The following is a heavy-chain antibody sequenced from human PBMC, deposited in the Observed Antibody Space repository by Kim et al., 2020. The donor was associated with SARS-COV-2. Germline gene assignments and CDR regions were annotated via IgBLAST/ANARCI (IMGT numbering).Heavy chain of an antibody. Sequence: GGSLRLSCAASGFTFSSYGMHWVRQAPGKGLEWVAVISYDGSNKYYADSVKGRFTISRDNSKNTLYLQMNSLRAEDTAVYYCASLTTGLWGALWDSFAYYYGMDVWGQGTTVTVSS. J-gene: IGHJ6*02. D-gene: IGHD2-8*02. V-gene: IGHV3-30*03. CDR1: GFTFSSYG. CDR2: ISYDGSNK. CDR3: ASLTTGLWGALWDSFAYYYGMDV.